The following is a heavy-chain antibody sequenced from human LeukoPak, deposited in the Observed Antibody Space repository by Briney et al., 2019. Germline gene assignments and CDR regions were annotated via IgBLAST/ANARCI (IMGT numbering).Heavy chain of an antibody. CDR3: AKGNDFWSGYHYYYYMDV. CDR2: ISGSGGST. V-gene: IGHV3-23*01. Sequence: GGSLRLSCAASGFTFSSYWMHWVRQAPGKGLVWVSAISGSGGSTYYADSVKGRFTISRDNSKNTLYLQMNSLRAEDTAVYYCAKGNDFWSGYHYYYYMDVWGKGTTVTVSS. J-gene: IGHJ6*03. D-gene: IGHD3-3*01. CDR1: GFTFSSYW.